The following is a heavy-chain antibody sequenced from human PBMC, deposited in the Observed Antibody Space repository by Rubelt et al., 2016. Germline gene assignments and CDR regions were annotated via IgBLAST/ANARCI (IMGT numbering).Heavy chain of an antibody. D-gene: IGHD3-10*01. J-gene: IGHJ6*03. Sequence: DSVKGRFTISRDNSKNTLYLQMNSLRAEDTAVYYCARDEEWFGEFGYYYYMDVWGKGTTVTVSS. CDR3: ARDEEWFGEFGYYYYMDV. V-gene: IGHV3-30*07.